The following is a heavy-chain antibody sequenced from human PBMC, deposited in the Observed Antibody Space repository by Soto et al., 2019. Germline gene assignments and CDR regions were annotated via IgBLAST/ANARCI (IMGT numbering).Heavy chain of an antibody. CDR2: ISGSGGST. J-gene: IGHJ6*02. CDR3: ANGGLGATWNYGYYGMDV. V-gene: IGHV3-23*01. CDR1: GFTFSSYA. D-gene: IGHD1-26*01. Sequence: GGSLRLSCAASGFTFSSYAMSWVRQAPGKGLEWVSAISGSGGSTYYADSVKGRFTISRDNSKNTLYLQMNSLRAEDTAVYYCANGGLGATWNYGYYGMDVWGQGTTVTVSS.